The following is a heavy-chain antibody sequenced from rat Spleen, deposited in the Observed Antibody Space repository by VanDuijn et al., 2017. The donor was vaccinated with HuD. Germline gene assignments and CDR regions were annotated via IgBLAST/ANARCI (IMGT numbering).Heavy chain of an antibody. V-gene: IGHV2-1*01. CDR2: IWGDGST. D-gene: IGHD1-1*01. CDR1: GFSLTSNS. Sequence: QVQLKESGPGLVQPSQTLSLTCTVSGFSLTSNSVHWVRQPPGKGLEWMGGIWGDGSTDYNSAIKSRLSISRDTSKSQVFLKMNSLQTEDTAMYFCARKYYSGDGYWYFDFWGPGTMVTVSS. CDR3: ARKYYSGDGYWYFDF. J-gene: IGHJ1*01.